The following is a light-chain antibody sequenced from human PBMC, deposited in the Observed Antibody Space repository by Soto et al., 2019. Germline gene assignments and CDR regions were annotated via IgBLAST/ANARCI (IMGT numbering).Light chain of an antibody. CDR2: AAS. J-gene: IGKJ4*01. Sequence: DIQMTQSPSSVSASVGDRVTITCRASQGITSWLAWYQQKPGRAPKLLIYAASSLQSGVPSRFSVSGSGRDFTLTISSLQPEDFATSFCQQTSSFPLTFGGGTKVEIK. V-gene: IGKV1-12*01. CDR1: QGITSW. CDR3: QQTSSFPLT.